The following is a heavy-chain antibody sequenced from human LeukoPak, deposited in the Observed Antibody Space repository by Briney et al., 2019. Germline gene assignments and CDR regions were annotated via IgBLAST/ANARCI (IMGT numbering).Heavy chain of an antibody. CDR2: ISWNSGSI. D-gene: IGHD3-22*01. CDR3: ARDAGYYDSSGYLPHD. J-gene: IGHJ4*02. V-gene: IGHV3-9*01. Sequence: GGSLRLSCAASGFTFDDYAMHWVRQAPGKGLEWVSGISWNSGSIGYADSVKGRFTISRDNAKNSLYLQMNSLRAEDTAVYYCARDAGYYDSSGYLPHDWGQGTLVTVSS. CDR1: GFTFDDYA.